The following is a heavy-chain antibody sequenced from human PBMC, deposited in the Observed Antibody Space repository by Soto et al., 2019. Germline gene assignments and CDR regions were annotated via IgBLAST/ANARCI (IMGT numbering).Heavy chain of an antibody. J-gene: IGHJ4*02. V-gene: IGHV4-34*01. D-gene: IGHD5-12*01. CDR3: ARGQEGVVATH. Sequence: QVQLQQWGAGMLKPSETLSLTCAVTGGSLSGYYWSWIRQPPGKGLEWIGEVKDGGHTNYSPSIRGRVTISSDTSNNQSSLRLNSVTAADTGVYYCARGQEGVVATHWDQGSLVTVSA. CDR2: VKDGGHT. CDR1: GGSLSGYY.